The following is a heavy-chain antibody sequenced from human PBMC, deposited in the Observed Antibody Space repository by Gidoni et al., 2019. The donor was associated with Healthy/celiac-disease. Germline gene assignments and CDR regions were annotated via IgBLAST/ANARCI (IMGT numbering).Heavy chain of an antibody. Sequence: QVQLVESGGGVVHPGRSLRLSCAASGFTFVSYGMHWVRQAPGKGLEWVAVISYDGSNKYYADSVKGRFTISRDNSKNTLYLQMNSLRAEDTAVYYCAKDPGSTVTTGAFDIWGQGTMVTVSS. D-gene: IGHD4-17*01. V-gene: IGHV3-30*18. CDR2: ISYDGSNK. CDR3: AKDPGSTVTTGAFDI. CDR1: GFTFVSYG. J-gene: IGHJ3*02.